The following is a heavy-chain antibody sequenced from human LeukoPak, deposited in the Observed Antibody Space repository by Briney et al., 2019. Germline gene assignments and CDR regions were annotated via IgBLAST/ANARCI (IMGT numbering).Heavy chain of an antibody. D-gene: IGHD6-19*01. Sequence: ASVKVSCMAYGYTFSSFGIGWVRQAPGQGPEWMGWISAFYGKSEYPQKLQDRVTLTIETSTHIAYMALRNLRHDDTALYDCARSFTAEAATAYDYWGQRTLVIVSS. J-gene: IGHJ4*02. CDR2: ISAFYGKS. CDR3: ARSFTAEAATAYDY. V-gene: IGHV1-18*01. CDR1: GYTFSSFG.